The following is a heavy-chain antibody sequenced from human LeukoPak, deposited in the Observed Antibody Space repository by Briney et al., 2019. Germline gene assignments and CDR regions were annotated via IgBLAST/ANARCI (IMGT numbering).Heavy chain of an antibody. CDR2: INHSGST. V-gene: IGHV4-34*01. D-gene: IGHD4-17*01. CDR3: ARGNKTTVTFDY. Sequence: SETLSLTCIVSGGSITSYYWSWIRQPPGKGLEWIGEINHSGSTNYNPSLKSRVTISVDTSKNQFSLKLSSVTAADTAVYYCARGNKTTVTFDYWGQGTLVTVSS. CDR1: GGSITSYY. J-gene: IGHJ4*02.